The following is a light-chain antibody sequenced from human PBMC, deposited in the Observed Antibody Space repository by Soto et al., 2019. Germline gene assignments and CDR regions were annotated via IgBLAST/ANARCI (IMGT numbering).Light chain of an antibody. CDR2: AAS. Sequence: DIQMTQSPSSLSASVGDRVTITCRASQSISSYLNWYQQKQGKAPKLLIYAASSLQSGVPSRFSGSGNETDFTITISSLQPEDFVTNYRQQSYSNPAYTFGQRTKMDIK. J-gene: IGKJ2*01. CDR1: QSISSY. CDR3: QQSYSNPAYT. V-gene: IGKV1-39*01.